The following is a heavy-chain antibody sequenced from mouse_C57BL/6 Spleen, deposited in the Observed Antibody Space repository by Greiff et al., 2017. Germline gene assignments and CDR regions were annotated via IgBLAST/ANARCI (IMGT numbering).Heavy chain of an antibody. D-gene: IGHD3-3*01. J-gene: IGHJ2*01. CDR3: ARRGWGRDYFDY. Sequence: EVKLVESGGGLVKPGGSLKLSCAASGFTFSSYTMSWVRQTPEKRLEWVATISGGGGNTYYPDSVKGRFTISRDNAKNTLYLQMSSLRSEDTALYYCARRGWGRDYFDYWGQGTTLTVSS. CDR2: ISGGGGNT. V-gene: IGHV5-9*01. CDR1: GFTFSSYT.